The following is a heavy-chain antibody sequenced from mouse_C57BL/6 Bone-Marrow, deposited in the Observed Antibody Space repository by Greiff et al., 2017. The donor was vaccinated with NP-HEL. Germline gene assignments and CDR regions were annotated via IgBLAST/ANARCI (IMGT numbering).Heavy chain of an antibody. Sequence: EVQLQQSGAELVRPGASVKLSCTASGFNIKDDYMHWVKQRPEQGLEWIGWIDPENGDTEYASKFQGKATITADTSSNKAYLQLNSLTSKDTAVDYDTHRPAYYGSLDYFDYWGQGTTLTVSS. J-gene: IGHJ2*01. V-gene: IGHV14-4*01. CDR1: GFNIKDDY. D-gene: IGHD1-1*01. CDR3: THRPAYYGSLDYFDY. CDR2: IDPENGDT.